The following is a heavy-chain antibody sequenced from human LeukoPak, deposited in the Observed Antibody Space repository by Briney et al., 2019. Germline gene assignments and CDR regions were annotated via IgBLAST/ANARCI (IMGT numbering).Heavy chain of an antibody. D-gene: IGHD3-10*01. Sequence: GGSLRLSCAASGFTFSSYWTSWVRQAPGKGLEWVANIKQDGSEKYYVDSVKGRFTISRDNARNSLYLQMNSLRAEDTAVYYCASSYYYGSGSYYNRNHYYGMDVWGKGTTVTVSS. J-gene: IGHJ6*04. V-gene: IGHV3-7*03. CDR3: ASSYYYGSGSYYNRNHYYGMDV. CDR1: GFTFSSYW. CDR2: IKQDGSEK.